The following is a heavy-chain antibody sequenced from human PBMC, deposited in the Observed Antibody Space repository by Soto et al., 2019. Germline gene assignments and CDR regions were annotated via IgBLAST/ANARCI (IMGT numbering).Heavy chain of an antibody. CDR3: ARGGGPYVWVDDF. CDR2: IIPVFGTT. CDR1: GGLFSSFA. D-gene: IGHD3-16*01. V-gene: IGHV1-69*01. J-gene: IGHJ4*02. Sequence: QEQLVQSGAEVKKPGSSVKVSCKDSGGLFSSFAISWVRQAPGQGLAWMGGIIPVFGTTNDAQKFQGRVTITADESTNTAYRELSSLTSDDTAMYYCARGGGPYVWVDDFWGRGTQVTVSS.